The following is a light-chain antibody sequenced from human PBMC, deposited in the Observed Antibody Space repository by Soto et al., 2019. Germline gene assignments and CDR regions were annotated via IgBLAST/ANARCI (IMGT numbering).Light chain of an antibody. CDR2: GAS. J-gene: IGKJ4*01. CDR3: QQYDASPT. V-gene: IGKV3-20*01. CDR1: QVVRSDY. Sequence: VLTQSPGTLSLSPGERATLSCRASQVVRSDYLAWYQQKPGQAPRLLMYGASSRATGTPDRFTGSGSGTDFTLTISKLEPEDLAVYFCQQYDASPTFGGGTKVVIK.